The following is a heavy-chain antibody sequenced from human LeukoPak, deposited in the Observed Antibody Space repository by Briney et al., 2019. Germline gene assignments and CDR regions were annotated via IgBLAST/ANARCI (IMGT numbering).Heavy chain of an antibody. CDR1: GYSISSGFW. CDR3: ARAQWEQPFDY. Sequence: SETLSLTCVVSGYSISSGFWWSWVRQPPGKGLEWIGEIHRSGSTNYNPSLKSRVTMSVDTSKNQFSLKLSSVTAADTAVYYCARAQWEQPFDYWGQGTLVTVSS. D-gene: IGHD1-26*01. CDR2: IHRSGST. V-gene: IGHV4-4*02. J-gene: IGHJ4*02.